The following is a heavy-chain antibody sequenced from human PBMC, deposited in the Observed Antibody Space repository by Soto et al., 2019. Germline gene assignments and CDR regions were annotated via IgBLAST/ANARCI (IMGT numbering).Heavy chain of an antibody. V-gene: IGHV1-18*01. CDR3: ARVYYDYIWGSYRYKEVDY. Sequence: QVPLLQSGAEVKKPGASVKVSCKASGYTFTSYGISWVRQAPGQGLERMGWISAYNGNTNYAQKLQGRVTMTTDTSTSTAYMELRSLRSDDTAVYYCARVYYDYIWGSYRYKEVDYWGQGTLVTVSS. CDR2: ISAYNGNT. CDR1: GYTFTSYG. J-gene: IGHJ4*02. D-gene: IGHD3-16*02.